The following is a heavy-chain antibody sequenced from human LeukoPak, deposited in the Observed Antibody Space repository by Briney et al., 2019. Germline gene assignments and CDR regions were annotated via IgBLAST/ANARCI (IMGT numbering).Heavy chain of an antibody. V-gene: IGHV4-39*01. Sequence: SETLSLTCSVSGDSVSRSDSYWDWIRQPPGKGLEWIGTIYYSGRTYYSPSLKRRVTMSVDPSNNPFSLNLRSVTAADTAVYYCARRRYYDGSGYLGWGQGTLLSVSS. CDR3: ARRRYYDGSGYLG. D-gene: IGHD3-22*01. J-gene: IGHJ1*01. CDR2: IYYSGRT. CDR1: GDSVSRSDSY.